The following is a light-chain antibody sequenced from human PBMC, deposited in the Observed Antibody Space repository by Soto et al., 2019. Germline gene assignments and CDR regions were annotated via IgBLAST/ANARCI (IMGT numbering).Light chain of an antibody. Sequence: DIQMTQSPSSLSASVGDRVSIACRASQGISNYLAWYQQKPGKVPKLLIYAATILQSGVPSRFSGSGSGTDFTLTISSLQPEDVATYYCQHYGASRWTFGQGTKVEIK. CDR2: AAT. J-gene: IGKJ1*01. V-gene: IGKV1-27*01. CDR1: QGISNY. CDR3: QHYGASRWT.